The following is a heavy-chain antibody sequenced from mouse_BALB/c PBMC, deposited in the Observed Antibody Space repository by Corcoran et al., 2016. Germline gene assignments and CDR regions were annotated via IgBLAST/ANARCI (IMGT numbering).Heavy chain of an antibody. Sequence: EVQLQQSGAELVNPGASVKLSCTASGFNIKDTYMHWVKQRPEQGLEGIGRIDPANGNTKYDPKFQGKATITADTSSNTAYLQLSSLTSEDTAVYYCANWDWYFDVWGAGTTVTVSS. V-gene: IGHV14-3*02. CDR1: GFNIKDTY. J-gene: IGHJ1*01. CDR3: ANWDWYFDV. D-gene: IGHD4-1*01. CDR2: IDPANGNT.